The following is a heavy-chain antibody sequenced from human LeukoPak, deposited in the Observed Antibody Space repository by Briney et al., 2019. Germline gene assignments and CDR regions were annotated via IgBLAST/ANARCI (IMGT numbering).Heavy chain of an antibody. J-gene: IGHJ4*02. CDR3: AKGDTSWLYVDY. CDR1: GFTFSTSA. Sequence: GGSLRLSCAASGFTFSTSAMNWVRQAPGKGLEWVSSISASGGSPYYAASVKGRFTISRDNSKNTLHLQMNSLRAGDTAVYYCAKGDTSWLYVDYWGQGTLVTVSS. V-gene: IGHV3-23*01. CDR2: ISASGGSP. D-gene: IGHD2-2*01.